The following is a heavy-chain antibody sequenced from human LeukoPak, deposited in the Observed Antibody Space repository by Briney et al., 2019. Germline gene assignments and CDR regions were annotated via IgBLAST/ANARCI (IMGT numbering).Heavy chain of an antibody. CDR1: GFTFSSYA. Sequence: GGSLRLSCAASGFTFSSYAMSWVRQAPGKGLEWVAVIWCDGSNKYYADSVKGRFTISRDNSKNTLYLQMNSLRAEDTAVYYCARALGRAGSYSYGMDVWGQGTTVTVSS. V-gene: IGHV3-33*08. CDR2: IWCDGSNK. CDR3: ARALGRAGSYSYGMDV. J-gene: IGHJ6*02. D-gene: IGHD3-10*01.